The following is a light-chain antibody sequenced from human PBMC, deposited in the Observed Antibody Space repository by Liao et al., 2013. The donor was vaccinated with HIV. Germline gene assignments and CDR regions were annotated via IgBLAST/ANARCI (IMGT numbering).Light chain of an antibody. Sequence: SYELTQAPSVSVSPGQTASITCSGDKLGEKYACWFQQKPGQSPVLVIYEDSKRPSGIPERFSGSNSGNTATLTISGTQDVDDADYYCQARDTSTSVFGPGTKVTVL. CDR1: KLGEKY. V-gene: IGLV3-1*01. CDR3: QARDTSTSV. CDR2: EDS. J-gene: IGLJ1*01.